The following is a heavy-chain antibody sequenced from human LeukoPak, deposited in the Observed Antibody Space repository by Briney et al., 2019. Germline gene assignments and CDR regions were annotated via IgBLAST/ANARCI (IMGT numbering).Heavy chain of an antibody. CDR1: GFTFNNYG. CDR2: IKQDGDQK. V-gene: IGHV3-7*01. CDR3: ARVRSSNWSLRYFDY. J-gene: IGHJ4*02. Sequence: PGGSLRLSCTASGFTFNNYGMHWVRQAPGKGLEWVANIKQDGDQKYYVDSVRGRFTISRDNAKNSLYLQMNSLRADDTAVYYCARVRSSNWSLRYFDYWGQGTLVTVSS. D-gene: IGHD6-13*01.